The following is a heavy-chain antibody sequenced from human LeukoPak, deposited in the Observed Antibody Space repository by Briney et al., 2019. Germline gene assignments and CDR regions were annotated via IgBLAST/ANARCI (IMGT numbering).Heavy chain of an antibody. Sequence: ASVKVSCKTSGYSVSDYYMHWVRQAPGQGLEWMGWINPNSGGTNYAQKFQGRVTMTRDTSISTAYMELSRLRSDDTAVYYCARDGGIAAAGYYYYMDVWGKGTTVTISS. CDR2: INPNSGGT. CDR3: ARDGGIAAAGYYYYMDV. V-gene: IGHV1-2*02. CDR1: GYSVSDYY. D-gene: IGHD6-13*01. J-gene: IGHJ6*03.